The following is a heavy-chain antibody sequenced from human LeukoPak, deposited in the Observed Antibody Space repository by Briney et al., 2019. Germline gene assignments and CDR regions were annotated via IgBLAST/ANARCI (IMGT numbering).Heavy chain of an antibody. CDR3: ARDLMYYYGSGSYYNVEEGDY. Sequence: ASVKVSCKASGYTFTGYYMHWVRQAPGQGLERMGWINPNSGGTNYAQKFQGRVTMTRDTSISTAYMELSRLRSDDTAVYYCARDLMYYYGSGSYYNVEEGDYWGQGTLVTVSS. CDR1: GYTFTGYY. D-gene: IGHD3-10*01. CDR2: INPNSGGT. V-gene: IGHV1-2*02. J-gene: IGHJ4*02.